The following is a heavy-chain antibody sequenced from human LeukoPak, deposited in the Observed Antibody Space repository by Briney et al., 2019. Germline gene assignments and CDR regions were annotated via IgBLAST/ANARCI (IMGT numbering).Heavy chain of an antibody. Sequence: GGSLRLSCAASGFTFSSYGMHWVRQAPGKGLEWVAVIWYDGSNKYYADSVKGRFTISRDNSKNTLYLQMNSLRAEDTAVYYCARGLLWFGSLVAFDIWGQGTMVTVSS. CDR2: IWYDGSNK. V-gene: IGHV3-33*08. CDR3: ARGLLWFGSLVAFDI. D-gene: IGHD3-10*01. J-gene: IGHJ3*02. CDR1: GFTFSSYG.